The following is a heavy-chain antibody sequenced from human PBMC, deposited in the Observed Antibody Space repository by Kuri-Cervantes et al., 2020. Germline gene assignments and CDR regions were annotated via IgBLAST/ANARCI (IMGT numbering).Heavy chain of an antibody. CDR1: GYSFTNYW. D-gene: IGHD2-15*01. CDR2: IYPGDSDT. J-gene: IGHJ4*02. Sequence: KVSCKGSGYSFTNYWIGWVRQMPGKGLEWMGIIYPGDSDTRYSPSFQGQVTISADKSISTAYLQWNSLKASDSAMYYCARGWSGDFWGQGTLVTVSS. V-gene: IGHV5-51*01. CDR3: ARGWSGDF.